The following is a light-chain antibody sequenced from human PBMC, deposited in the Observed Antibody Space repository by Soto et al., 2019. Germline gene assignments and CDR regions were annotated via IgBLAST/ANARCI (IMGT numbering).Light chain of an antibody. Sequence: VTTQSPATLSVSPGERATLSCRASQNVGGDLAWYQQKPGQAPRLLIYRTSTRANGTPVRFSGSGSGTEFILTISSLQSEDFAVYYCQEYNGRSSFGQGTKVEIK. CDR3: QEYNGRSS. CDR2: RTS. V-gene: IGKV3-15*01. CDR1: QNVGGD. J-gene: IGKJ1*01.